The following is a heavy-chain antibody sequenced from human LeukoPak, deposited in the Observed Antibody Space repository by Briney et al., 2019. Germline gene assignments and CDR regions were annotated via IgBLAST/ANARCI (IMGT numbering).Heavy chain of an antibody. CDR3: ARVSRYGSSWYFWFDP. CDR2: IYYSGST. D-gene: IGHD6-13*01. CDR1: GGSISSSSYY. Sequence: SETLSLTCTVSGGSISSSSYYWGWIRQPPGKGLEWIGSIYYSGSTYYNPSLKSRVTISVDTSKNQFSLKLSSVTAADTAVYYCARVSRYGSSWYFWFDPWGQGTLVTVSS. V-gene: IGHV4-39*07. J-gene: IGHJ5*02.